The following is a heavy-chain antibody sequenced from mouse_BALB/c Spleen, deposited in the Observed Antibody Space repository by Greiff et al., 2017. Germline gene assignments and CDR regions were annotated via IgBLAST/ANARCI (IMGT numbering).Heavy chain of an antibody. CDR1: GYAFTNYL. J-gene: IGHJ3*01. Sequence: QVHVKQSGAELVRPGTSVKVSCKASGYAFTNYLIEWVKQRPGQGLEWIGVINPGSGGTNYNEKFKGKATLTADKSSSTAYMQLSSLTSDDSAVYFCARGKDPGYDGYLRSWFAYWGQGTLVTVSA. CDR3: ARGKDPGYDGYLRSWFAY. V-gene: IGHV1-54*01. CDR2: INPGSGGT. D-gene: IGHD2-3*01.